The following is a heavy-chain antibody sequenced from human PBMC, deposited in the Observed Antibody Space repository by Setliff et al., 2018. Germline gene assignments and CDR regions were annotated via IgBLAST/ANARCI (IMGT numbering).Heavy chain of an antibody. CDR1: GYRLIEVS. Sequence: ASVKVSCKVSGYRLIEVSMYWVRQAPGKGLEWMGSFNPEDDEIIYAQKFLGRVTMTEDTSTDTAYMELSSLRSEDTAVYYCAKNTEWLGDSYDAFDSWGQGTMVTVSS. J-gene: IGHJ3*02. D-gene: IGHD6-19*01. CDR2: FNPEDDEI. CDR3: AKNTEWLGDSYDAFDS. V-gene: IGHV1-24*01.